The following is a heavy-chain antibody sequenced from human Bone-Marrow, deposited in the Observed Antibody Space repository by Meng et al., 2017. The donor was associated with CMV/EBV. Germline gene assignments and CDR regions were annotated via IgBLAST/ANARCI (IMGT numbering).Heavy chain of an antibody. CDR3: ARERRHFYGRDV. CDR2: IYYSGTT. Sequence: GSLRLSCTVSGGSISSYYWSWIRQPPGKGLEWIGYIYYSGTTSYNPSLKSRVTISVDTSKNQFSLQLSPVTAADTAVYYCARERRHFYGRDVWGQGTTVTVSS. J-gene: IGHJ6*02. V-gene: IGHV4-59*01. CDR1: GGSISSYY.